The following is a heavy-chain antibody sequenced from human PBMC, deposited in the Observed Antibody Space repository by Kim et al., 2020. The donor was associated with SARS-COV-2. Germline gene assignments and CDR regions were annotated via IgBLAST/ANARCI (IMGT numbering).Heavy chain of an antibody. V-gene: IGHV3-74*01. CDR2: GRGT. Sequence: GRGTSYAEAVKGRFTISRDNAKNTLYLQMNSLRAVDTAVYYCASGLTPGQYWGQGTLVTVSS. D-gene: IGHD2-15*01. CDR3: ASGLTPGQY. J-gene: IGHJ4*02.